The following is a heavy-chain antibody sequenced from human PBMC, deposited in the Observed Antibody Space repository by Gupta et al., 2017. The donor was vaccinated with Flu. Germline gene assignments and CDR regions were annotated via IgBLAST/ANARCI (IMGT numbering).Heavy chain of an antibody. Sequence: EVQLVESGGGLVQPGGALRLSCVASGFTFNNYWMTWVRQPPGKGLEWVATTQQDDCEKYYADSVKGRSIIARDTVKKSVFRKINMLGAEEAAVYFGEGGRALDYWGKGTLVTVSS. V-gene: IGHV3-7*01. J-gene: IGHJ4*02. CDR3: EGGRALDY. D-gene: IGHD1-26*01. CDR1: GFTFNNYW. CDR2: TQQDDCEK.